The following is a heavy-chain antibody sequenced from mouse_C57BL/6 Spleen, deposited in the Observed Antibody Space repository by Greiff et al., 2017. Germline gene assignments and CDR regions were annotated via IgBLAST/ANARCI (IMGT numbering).Heavy chain of an antibody. CDR3: ARKGDRDYYAMDY. Sequence: EVHLVESGPGMVKPSQSLSLTCTVTGYSITSGYDWHWIRHFPGNKLEWMGYISYSGSTNYNPSLKSRISITHDTSKNHFFLKLNSVTTEDTATYYCARKGDRDYYAMDYWGQGTSVTVSS. D-gene: IGHD3-2*01. J-gene: IGHJ4*01. V-gene: IGHV3-1*01. CDR1: GYSITSGYD. CDR2: ISYSGST.